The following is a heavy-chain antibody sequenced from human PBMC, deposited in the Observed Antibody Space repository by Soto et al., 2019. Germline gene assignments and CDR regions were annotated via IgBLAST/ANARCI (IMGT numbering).Heavy chain of an antibody. CDR3: ASLEQLVSEVTRFDP. D-gene: IGHD6-13*01. V-gene: IGHV1-69*02. J-gene: IGHJ5*02. CDR2: IIPILGIA. CDR1: GGTFSSYT. Sequence: GASVKVSCKASGGTFSSYTISWVRQAPGQGLEWMGRIIPILGIANYAQKFQGRVTITADKSTSTAYMELSSLRSEDTAVYYCASLEQLVSEVTRFDPWGQGTLVTVSS.